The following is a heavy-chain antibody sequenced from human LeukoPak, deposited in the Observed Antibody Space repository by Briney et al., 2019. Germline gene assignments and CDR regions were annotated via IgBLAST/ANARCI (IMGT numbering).Heavy chain of an antibody. J-gene: IGHJ4*02. CDR1: GYTFTYDY. CDR2: INPNSGGT. V-gene: IGHV1-2*02. CDR3: ARIGYNHYFDY. D-gene: IGHD5-24*01. Sequence: ASVKVSCKASGYTFTYDYLHWVRHAPGQGLEWMGWINPNSGGTNYAQTFQGRVTMTRDTSITTAYLELSRLRSDDTAVYYCARIGYNHYFDYWGQGTLVTVSS.